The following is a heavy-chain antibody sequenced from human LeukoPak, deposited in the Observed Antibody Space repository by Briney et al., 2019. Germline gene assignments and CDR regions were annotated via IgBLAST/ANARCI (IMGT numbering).Heavy chain of an antibody. J-gene: IGHJ4*02. CDR1: GFTFSSYA. D-gene: IGHD2/OR15-2a*01. CDR3: AKGLLSY. Sequence: TGGSLRLSCAASGFTFSSYAMHWVRQAPGKGLEWVAVISYDGSNKYYADSVKGRSTISRDNSKNTLYLQMNSLRAEDTAVYYCAKGLLSYWGQGTLVTVSS. V-gene: IGHV3-30-3*01. CDR2: ISYDGSNK.